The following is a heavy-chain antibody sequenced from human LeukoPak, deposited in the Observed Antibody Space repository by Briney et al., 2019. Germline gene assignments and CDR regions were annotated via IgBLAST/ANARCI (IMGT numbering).Heavy chain of an antibody. CDR3: ARGGQPPDIVVVVAAPGSGNWFDP. J-gene: IGHJ5*02. CDR2: IYYSGST. Sequence: SETLSLTCTISGGSISSSRYYWGWIRQPPGKGLEWIGSIYYSGSTYYNPSLKSRVTILLDTSRNQFSLKLSSVSAADTAVYYCARGGQPPDIVVVVAAPGSGNWFDPWGQGTLVTVSS. D-gene: IGHD2-15*01. V-gene: IGHV4-39*01. CDR1: GGSISSSRYY.